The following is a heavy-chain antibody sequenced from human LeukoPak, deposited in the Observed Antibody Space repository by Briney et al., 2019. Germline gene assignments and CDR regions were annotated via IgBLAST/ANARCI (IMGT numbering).Heavy chain of an antibody. Sequence: PGGSLRLSCAASGFTITTNYMNWVRQAPGKGLEWVANIQQDGSGKYYVNSVKGRFTISRDNAKNSLYLQMNSLRAEDTAIYYCAREDDWNYEDYWGQGTLVTVSS. V-gene: IGHV3-7*01. CDR3: AREDDWNYEDY. CDR1: GFTITTNY. J-gene: IGHJ4*02. D-gene: IGHD1-7*01. CDR2: IQQDGSGK.